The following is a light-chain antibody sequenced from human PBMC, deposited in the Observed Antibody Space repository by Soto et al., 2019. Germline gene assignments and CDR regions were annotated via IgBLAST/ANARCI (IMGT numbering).Light chain of an antibody. J-gene: IGLJ1*01. CDR2: DVS. CDR3: SSYTSSSTLYV. Sequence: QSALTQPASVSGSPGQSITISCTGTSSDVGGYNYVSWYQQHPGKAPKFMIYDVSNRPSGVSNRFSGSKSGNTASLTISGLQAEDEADYYCSSYTSSSTLYVFGTGTQLNVL. CDR1: SSDVGGYNY. V-gene: IGLV2-14*01.